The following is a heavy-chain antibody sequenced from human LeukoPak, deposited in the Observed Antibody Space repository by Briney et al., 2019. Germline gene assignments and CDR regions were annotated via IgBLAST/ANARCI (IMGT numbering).Heavy chain of an antibody. D-gene: IGHD2-21*01. CDR3: ARDLAGTFDY. J-gene: IGHJ4*02. CDR1: GVSISSYY. V-gene: IGHV4-59*01. Sequence: SKTLSLTCTVSGVSISSYYWSWIRQPPGKGLEWIGYIYYSGSTNYNPSLKSRVTISVDTSKNQFSLKLSSVTAADTAVYYCARDLAGTFDYWGQGTLVTVSS. CDR2: IYYSGST.